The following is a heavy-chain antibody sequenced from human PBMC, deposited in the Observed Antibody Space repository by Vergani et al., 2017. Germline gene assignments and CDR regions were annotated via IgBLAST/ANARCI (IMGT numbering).Heavy chain of an antibody. J-gene: IGHJ3*02. V-gene: IGHV3-23*01. D-gene: IGHD3-10*01. CDR2: ISGSGGST. CDR1: GFTFSSYA. CDR3: AKDYQDYYGSGRGAFDI. Sequence: EVQLLESGGGLVQPGGSLRLSCAASGFTFSSYAMSWVRQAPGKGLEWVSAISGSGGSTYYADSVKGRFTISRDNSKNTLYLQMNSLRAEDTAVYYSAKDYQDYYGSGRGAFDIWGQGTMVTGSS.